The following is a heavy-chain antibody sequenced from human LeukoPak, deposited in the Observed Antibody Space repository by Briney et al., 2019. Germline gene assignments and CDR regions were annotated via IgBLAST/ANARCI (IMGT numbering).Heavy chain of an antibody. Sequence: PGGSLRLSCAASGFTFSSYAMSWVRQAPGKGLEWVSAISGSGGSTYYADSVKGRFTISRDNSKNTLYLQMNSLSAEDTAVYYCAKDLRYSSGWYYYYYGMDVWGQGTTVTVSS. CDR3: AKDLRYSSGWYYYYYGMDV. V-gene: IGHV3-23*01. CDR1: GFTFSSYA. CDR2: ISGSGGST. J-gene: IGHJ6*02. D-gene: IGHD6-19*01.